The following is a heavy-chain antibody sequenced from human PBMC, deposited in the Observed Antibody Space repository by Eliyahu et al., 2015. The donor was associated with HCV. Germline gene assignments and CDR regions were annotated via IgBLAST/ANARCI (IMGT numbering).Heavy chain of an antibody. D-gene: IGHD3-10*01. V-gene: IGHV3-53*01. CDR2: IYTGGST. CDR3: ARDAGFLDY. J-gene: IGHJ4*02. Sequence: EVQLVESGGGLIQPGGSLRLSCAASGVTVSSNYMSWVRQAPGKGLEWVSVIYTGGSTDHADSVKGRFTISRDNSKNILFLQMNSLRAEDTAVYYCARDAGFLDYWGQGTLVTVSS. CDR1: GVTVSSNY.